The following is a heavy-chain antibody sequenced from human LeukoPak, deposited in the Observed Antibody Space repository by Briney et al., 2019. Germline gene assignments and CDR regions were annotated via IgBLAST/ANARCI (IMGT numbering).Heavy chain of an antibody. J-gene: IGHJ3*02. CDR2: INHSGST. CDR3: ARGNNLAFDI. CDR1: GGSFSGYY. D-gene: IGHD1/OR15-1a*01. V-gene: IGHV4-34*01. Sequence: KSSETLSLTCAVYGGSFSGYYWSWIRQPPGKGLEWIGEINHSGSTNYNPSLKSRVTISVDKSKNQFSLKLSSVTAADTAVYYCARGNNLAFDIWGQGTMVTVSS.